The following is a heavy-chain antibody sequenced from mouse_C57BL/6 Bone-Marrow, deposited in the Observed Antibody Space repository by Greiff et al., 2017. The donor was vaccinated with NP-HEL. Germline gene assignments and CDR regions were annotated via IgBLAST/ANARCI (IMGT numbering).Heavy chain of an antibody. CDR1: GYTFTGYW. Sequence: QVQLKESGAELMKPGASVKLSCKATGYTFTGYWIEWVKQRPGHGLEWIGEILPGSGSTNSNEKFKGKATFTADTSSNTAYMQLSSLTTEDSAIYYCAREGQTVVADYWGQGTTLTVSS. D-gene: IGHD1-1*01. J-gene: IGHJ2*01. V-gene: IGHV1-9*01. CDR2: ILPGSGST. CDR3: AREGQTVVADY.